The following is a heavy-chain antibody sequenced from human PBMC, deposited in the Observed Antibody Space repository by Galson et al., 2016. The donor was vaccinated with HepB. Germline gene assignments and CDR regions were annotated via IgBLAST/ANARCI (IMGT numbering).Heavy chain of an antibody. D-gene: IGHD5-18*01. CDR2: ISGSSSSI. CDR1: GFTFSSYA. Sequence: SLRLSCAASGFTFSSYALNCVRQAPGKGLEWVSAISGSSSSIYYAHSVKGRFSVSRDNAQNILYMQMHTLRAEDTAVYYCARHRYSYGLYFDQWGQGTLVSVSS. V-gene: IGHV3-23*01. J-gene: IGHJ4*02. CDR3: ARHRYSYGLYFDQ.